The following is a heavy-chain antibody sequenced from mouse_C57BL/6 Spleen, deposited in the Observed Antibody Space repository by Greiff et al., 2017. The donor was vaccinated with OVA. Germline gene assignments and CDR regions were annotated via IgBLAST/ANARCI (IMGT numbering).Heavy chain of an antibody. J-gene: IGHJ1*03. V-gene: IGHV5-9*01. CDR1: GFTFSSYT. D-gene: IGHD2-1*01. CDR3: ARPFYDGNFWYFDG. Sequence: DVMLVESGGGLVKPGGSLKLSCAASGFTFSSYTMSWVRQTPEKRLEWVATISGGGGNTYYPDSVKGRFTISRDNAKNTLYLQMSSLRSEDTALYDCARPFYDGNFWYFDGWGTGTTVTVSS. CDR2: ISGGGGNT.